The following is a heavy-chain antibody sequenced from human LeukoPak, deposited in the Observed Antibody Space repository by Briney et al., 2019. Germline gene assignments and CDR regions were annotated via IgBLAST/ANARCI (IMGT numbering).Heavy chain of an antibody. Sequence: GGSLRLSCVASGFTFGSSAMNWARQAPGRGLEWVSTIDDSSFSTHYADSVRGRFTISRDNSKNTLYLQMNSLRAEDTAVYYCAKDVSVVVGATSDWGQGTLVTVSS. D-gene: IGHD1-26*01. CDR3: AKDVSVVVGATSD. CDR2: IDDSSFST. J-gene: IGHJ1*01. V-gene: IGHV3-23*01. CDR1: GFTFGSSA.